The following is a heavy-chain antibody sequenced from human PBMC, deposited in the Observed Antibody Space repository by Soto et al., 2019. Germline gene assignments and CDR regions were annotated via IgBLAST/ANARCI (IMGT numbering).Heavy chain of an antibody. Sequence: SETLSLTCTVSGGSISSSSSYWGWIRQPPGKGLEWIGSINSGGSTYYNTSLKSRFTISVDTSKNQFSLKLSSVTAADTAVYFCAKTGFWSDYRVADYWGHGTLVTVSS. CDR2: INSGGST. V-gene: IGHV4-39*01. D-gene: IGHD3-3*01. CDR1: GGSISSSSSY. J-gene: IGHJ4*01. CDR3: AKTGFWSDYRVADY.